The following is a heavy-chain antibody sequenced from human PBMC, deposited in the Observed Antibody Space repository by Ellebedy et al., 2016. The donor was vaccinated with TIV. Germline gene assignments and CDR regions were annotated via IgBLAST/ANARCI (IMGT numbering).Heavy chain of an antibody. CDR3: AREVVTTVTIWFDP. J-gene: IGHJ5*02. CDR2: ISGSGGST. D-gene: IGHD4-17*01. CDR1: GFTFSSYA. V-gene: IGHV3-23*01. Sequence: GESLKISCAASGFTFSSYAMSWVRQAPGKGLEWVSAISGSGGSTYYADSVKGRFTISRDNAKNSLYLQMNSLRDEDTAVYYCAREVVTTVTIWFDPWGQGTLVTVSS.